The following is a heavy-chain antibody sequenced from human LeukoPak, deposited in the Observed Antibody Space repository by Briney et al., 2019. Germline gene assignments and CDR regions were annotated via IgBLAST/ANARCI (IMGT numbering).Heavy chain of an antibody. J-gene: IGHJ5*02. D-gene: IGHD2-2*01. CDR2: IYYSGST. CDR3: ARSRIVVVPAAMELNWFDP. CDR1: GGSISSGDYY. Sequence: PSQTLSLTCTVSGGSISSGDYYLSWIRQPPGKGLEWVGYIYYSGSTYYNPSLKSRVTISVDTSNNQFSLKLSSVTAADTAVYYCARSRIVVVPAAMELNWFDPWGQGTLVTVSS. V-gene: IGHV4-30-4*08.